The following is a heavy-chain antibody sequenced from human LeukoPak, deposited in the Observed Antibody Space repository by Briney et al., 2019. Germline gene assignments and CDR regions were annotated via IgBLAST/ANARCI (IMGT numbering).Heavy chain of an antibody. Sequence: ASVKVSCKASGYTFTSYAMNWVRQAPGQGLEWMGWINTNTGNPTYAQGFTGRFVFYLDTSVSTAYLQISSLKAEDTAVYYCAAPKDYYDSSDAFDIWGQGTMVTVSS. CDR1: GYTFTSYA. V-gene: IGHV7-4-1*02. CDR2: INTNTGNP. J-gene: IGHJ3*02. CDR3: AAPKDYYDSSDAFDI. D-gene: IGHD3-22*01.